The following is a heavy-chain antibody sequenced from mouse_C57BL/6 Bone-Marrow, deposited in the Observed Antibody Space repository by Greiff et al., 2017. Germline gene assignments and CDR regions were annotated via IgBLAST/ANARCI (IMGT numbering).Heavy chain of an antibody. CDR3: AQFAYYYGGTGWFAY. J-gene: IGHJ3*01. CDR2: IDPEDGDT. Sequence: EVKLVQSGAELVKPGASVKLSCTASGFNINDYYMHWVKQRPEQGLEWIGRIDPEDGDTKYAPKFQGKATLTADTSSSTAYLQLSSLTSADTAVLYCAQFAYYYGGTGWFAYWGQGTLVTVSA. D-gene: IGHD1-1*01. CDR1: GFNINDYY. V-gene: IGHV14-2*01.